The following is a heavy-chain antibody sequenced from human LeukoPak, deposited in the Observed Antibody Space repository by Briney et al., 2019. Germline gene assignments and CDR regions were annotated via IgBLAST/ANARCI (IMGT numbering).Heavy chain of an antibody. CDR3: ARDSMVRGVIVYGMDV. J-gene: IGHJ6*02. V-gene: IGHV3-66*01. D-gene: IGHD3-10*01. Sequence: GGSLRLSCAASGFSVSSNYMSWVRQAPGKRLEWVSVIYSGGSTYYADSVKGRFTISRDNSKNTLYLQMNSLRAEDTAVYYCARDSMVRGVIVYGMDVWGQGTTVTVSS. CDR1: GFSVSSNY. CDR2: IYSGGST.